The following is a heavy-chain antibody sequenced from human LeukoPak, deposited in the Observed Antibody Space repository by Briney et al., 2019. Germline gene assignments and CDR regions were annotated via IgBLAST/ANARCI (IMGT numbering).Heavy chain of an antibody. V-gene: IGHV3-23*01. CDR3: AKDRPNYYGSNGHYYKLNGDC. D-gene: IGHD3-22*01. Sequence: GGSLRLSCAASGFTFSSYAMSWVRQAPGKGLERVSSITSSGAATYYADSVKGRFTISRDNSDNTLYLQMNSLRAEDTAVYYCAKDRPNYYGSNGHYYKLNGDCWGQGTLVTVSS. CDR2: ITSSGAAT. J-gene: IGHJ4*02. CDR1: GFTFSSYA.